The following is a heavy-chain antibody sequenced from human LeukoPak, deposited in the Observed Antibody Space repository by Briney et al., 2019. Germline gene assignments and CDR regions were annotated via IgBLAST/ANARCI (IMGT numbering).Heavy chain of an antibody. CDR2: INHSGST. D-gene: IGHD2-2*01. V-gene: IGHV4-34*01. Sequence: PSETLSLTCAVYGGSFSGYYWSWIRQPPGKGLEWIGEINHSGSTNYNPSLKSRVTISVDTSKNQFSLKLSSVTAADTAVYYCARILGYCSSTSCYPRFDPWRQGTLVTVSS. J-gene: IGHJ5*02. CDR3: ARILGYCSSTSCYPRFDP. CDR1: GGSFSGYY.